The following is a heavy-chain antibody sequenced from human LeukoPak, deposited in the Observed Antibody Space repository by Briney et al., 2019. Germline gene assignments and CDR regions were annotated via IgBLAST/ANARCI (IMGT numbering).Heavy chain of an antibody. CDR2: IHSTGST. Sequence: PSETLSLTCTVSSGSVSSNYWSWIRQPPGKGLEWIAYIHSTGSTDYNPILKSRVTMSIDTSKNQFSLRLTSVTAADTAVYYCVRSYSTEAVFDYWGQGILVTVSP. D-gene: IGHD5-18*01. J-gene: IGHJ4*02. CDR3: VRSYSTEAVFDY. CDR1: SGSVSSNY. V-gene: IGHV4-59*02.